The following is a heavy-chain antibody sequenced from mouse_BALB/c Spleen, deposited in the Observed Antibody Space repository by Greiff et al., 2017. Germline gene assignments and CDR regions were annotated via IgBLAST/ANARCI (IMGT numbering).Heavy chain of an antibody. CDR2: INPSSGYT. V-gene: IGHV1-4*02. D-gene: IGHD1-1*01. CDR1: GYTFTSYM. J-gene: IGHJ2*01. Sequence: VKLQESAAELARPGASVKMSCKASGYTFTSYMMHWVKQRPGQGLEWIGYINPSSGYTEYNQKFKDKTTLTADKSSSTAYMQLSSLTSEDSAVYYCARSYYCGSSYRDYFDYWGQGTTLTGS. CDR3: ARSYYCGSSYRDYFDY.